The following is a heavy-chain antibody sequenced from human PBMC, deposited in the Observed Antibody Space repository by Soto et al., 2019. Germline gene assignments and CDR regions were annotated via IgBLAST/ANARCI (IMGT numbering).Heavy chain of an antibody. CDR2: ISYDGSNK. Sequence: QVQLVESGGGVVQPGRSLRLSCAASGFTFSSYAMHWVRQAPGKGLEWVAVISYDGSNKYYADYVKGRFTISRDNSKNTLYLQMNSLRAEDTAVYYCAQSTVTTYYYYYGMDVWGQGTTVTVSS. J-gene: IGHJ6*02. V-gene: IGHV3-30-3*01. CDR1: GFTFSSYA. D-gene: IGHD4-17*01. CDR3: AQSTVTTYYYYYGMDV.